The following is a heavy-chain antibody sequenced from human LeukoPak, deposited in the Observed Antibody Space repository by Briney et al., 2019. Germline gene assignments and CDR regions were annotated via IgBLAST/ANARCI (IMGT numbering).Heavy chain of an antibody. V-gene: IGHV3-23*01. CDR3: ARDQGLWFGEFSY. D-gene: IGHD3-10*01. CDR1: GFTFTTYA. CDR2: ISGSGSHT. J-gene: IGHJ4*02. Sequence: GGSLRLSCSASGFTFTTYAMTWVRQAPGKGLEWLSVISGSGSHTYYADSVQGRFTISRDNSKNTLYLQMNSLRAEDTAVYYCARDQGLWFGEFSYWGQGTLVTVSS.